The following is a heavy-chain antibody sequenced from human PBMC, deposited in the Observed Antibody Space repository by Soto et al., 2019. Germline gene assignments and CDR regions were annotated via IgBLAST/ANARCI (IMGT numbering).Heavy chain of an antibody. CDR3: ARLGFPSY. CDR2: IDPSDSQT. V-gene: IGHV5-10-1*01. Sequence: GESLKISCKGSGYSFHTYWISWVRQLPGKGLEWMGRIDPSDSQTNYSPSFQGHVTISVDKSINTAYLQWNSLKASDTAMYYCARLGFPSYWGQGTLVTDSS. CDR1: GYSFHTYW. J-gene: IGHJ4*02. D-gene: IGHD7-27*01.